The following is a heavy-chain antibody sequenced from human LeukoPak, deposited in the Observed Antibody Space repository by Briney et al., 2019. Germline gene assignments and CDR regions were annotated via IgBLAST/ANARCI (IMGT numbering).Heavy chain of an antibody. V-gene: IGHV4-59*01. CDR1: GGSISSYC. CDR2: IYYSGST. J-gene: IGHJ6*02. Sequence: SETLSLTCTVSGGSISSYCWSWIRQPPGKGLEWIGYIYYSGSTNYNPSLKSRVTISVDTSKNQFSLKLSSVTAADTAVYYCARDNWNYGSSMDVWGQGTTVTVSS. CDR3: ARDNWNYGSSMDV. D-gene: IGHD1-7*01.